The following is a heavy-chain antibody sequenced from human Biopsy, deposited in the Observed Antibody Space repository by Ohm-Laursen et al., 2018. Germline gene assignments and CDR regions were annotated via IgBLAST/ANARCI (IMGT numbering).Heavy chain of an antibody. CDR1: GFTFSSSA. J-gene: IGHJ6*02. V-gene: IGHV1-58*01. CDR2: IVVGSGHT. Sequence: SVKVSCKASGFTFSSSAVQWVRQARGQRLEWIGWIVVGSGHTNYAQKFQERDTITRDMSTSTAYMELTSLRSEDTAVYYCAAASTLYYYYYAMDVWDQGTTITVSS. CDR3: AAASTLYYYYYAMDV.